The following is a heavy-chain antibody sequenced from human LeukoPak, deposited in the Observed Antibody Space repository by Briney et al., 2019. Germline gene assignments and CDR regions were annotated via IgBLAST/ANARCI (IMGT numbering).Heavy chain of an antibody. CDR2: ISYDGSNK. CDR1: VFTFSSYA. V-gene: IGHV3-30-3*01. Sequence: PGRSLRLSCAASVFTFSSYAMHWVRQAPGKGLEWVAVISYDGSNKYYADSVKGRFTISRDNSKNTLYLQMNSLRAEDTAVYYCARPYSSSWSSYFDYWGQGTLVTVSS. D-gene: IGHD6-13*01. CDR3: ARPYSSSWSSYFDY. J-gene: IGHJ4*02.